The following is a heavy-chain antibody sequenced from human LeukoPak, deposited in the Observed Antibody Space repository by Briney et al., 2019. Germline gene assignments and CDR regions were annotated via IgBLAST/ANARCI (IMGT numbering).Heavy chain of an antibody. J-gene: IGHJ5*02. D-gene: IGHD2-15*01. Sequence: SQTLSLTCTVAGDSISSGGYYWSWIRQYPEKGLEWIGYIYYSGNTYYSPSLKSRVTISLDMSKDQFSLKLTSVTAADTAVYYCARDGNNWFDPWGQGTLVTVSS. V-gene: IGHV4-31*03. CDR3: ARDGNNWFDP. CDR2: IYYSGNT. CDR1: GDSISSGGYY.